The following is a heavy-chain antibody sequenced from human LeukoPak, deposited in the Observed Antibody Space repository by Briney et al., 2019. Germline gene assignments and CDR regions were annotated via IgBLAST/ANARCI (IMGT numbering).Heavy chain of an antibody. V-gene: IGHV4-59*01. J-gene: IGHJ3*02. CDR1: GGSFSGYY. D-gene: IGHD6-19*01. CDR3: AREGDSSGWYSHWAFDI. Sequence: SETLSLTCAVYGGSFSGYYWSWIRQPPGKGLEWIGYIYYSGSTNYNPSLKSRVTISVDTSKNQFSLKLSSVTAADTAVYYCAREGDSSGWYSHWAFDIWGQGTMVTVSS. CDR2: IYYSGST.